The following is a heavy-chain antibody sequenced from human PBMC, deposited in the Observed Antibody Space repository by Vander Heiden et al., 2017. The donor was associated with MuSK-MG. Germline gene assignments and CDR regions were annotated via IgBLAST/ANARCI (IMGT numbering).Heavy chain of an antibody. D-gene: IGHD5-18*01. V-gene: IGHV3-30*02. Sequence: QVQLVECGGGVVQPGGSLRLSCAASGVTLSSYGMHWVRQAAGKGLEWVAFIRYDRSNKYYADSVKGRFTISRDSSKKTLYMQMNRLRAEDTAVYYCAKAYERGYTYGAIDYWGQGTLVTVSS. CDR2: IRYDRSNK. CDR1: GVTLSSYG. CDR3: AKAYERGYTYGAIDY. J-gene: IGHJ4*02.